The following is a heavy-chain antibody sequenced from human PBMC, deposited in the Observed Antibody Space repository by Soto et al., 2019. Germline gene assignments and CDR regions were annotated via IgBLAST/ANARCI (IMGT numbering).Heavy chain of an antibody. J-gene: IGHJ4*02. CDR3: AKGPHCSSTSCDHPLDY. Sequence: EVQLLESGGGLVPPGGSLRLSCAASGFTFSSYAMSWVRQAPGKGLEWVSAISGSGGSTYYADSVKGRFTISRDNSKNTLYLQMNSLRAEDTAGYYCAKGPHCSSTSCDHPLDYGGQGTLVTVSS. CDR2: ISGSGGST. D-gene: IGHD2-2*01. CDR1: GFTFSSYA. V-gene: IGHV3-23*01.